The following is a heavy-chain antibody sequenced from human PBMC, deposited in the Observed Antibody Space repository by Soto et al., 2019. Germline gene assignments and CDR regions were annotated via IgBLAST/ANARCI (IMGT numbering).Heavy chain of an antibody. CDR3: AKGPTVFGAVISFDYYYGMYV. D-gene: IGHD3-3*01. J-gene: IGHJ6*02. Sequence: VGSLRLSCTASGFTFSTSAMSWVRQAPGRGLEWVSGISGSGAGTYYADSVKGRFTISRDNSKNTLYLEMSGLRAEDAAVYYCAKGPTVFGAVISFDYYYGMYVWGQGTQLPVSS. CDR2: ISGSGAGT. V-gene: IGHV3-23*01. CDR1: GFTFSTSA.